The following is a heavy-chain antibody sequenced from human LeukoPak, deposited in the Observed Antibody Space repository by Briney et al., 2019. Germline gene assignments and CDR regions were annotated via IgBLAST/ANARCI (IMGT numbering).Heavy chain of an antibody. CDR2: VKKDGNQ. J-gene: IGHJ4*02. D-gene: IGHD4-17*01. V-gene: IGHV3-7*01. CDR1: GFTFTRHW. Sequence: GGSLRLSCAASGFTFTRHWMGWVRQAPGKGLEWVASVKKDGNQYSVDSVKGRFIISRDNARNSLSLQMSSLRVEDTAIYFCARGPDYGDRLDYFDSWGQGTLVTVSS. CDR3: ARGPDYGDRLDYFDS.